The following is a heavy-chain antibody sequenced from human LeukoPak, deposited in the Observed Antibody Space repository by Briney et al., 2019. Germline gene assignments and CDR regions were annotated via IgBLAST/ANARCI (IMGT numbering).Heavy chain of an antibody. J-gene: IGHJ6*02. CDR2: IKQDGSEQ. Sequence: GGSLRLSCAASGFTFSAYWMSWVRQAPGKGLEWVANIKQDGSEQYYEDSVKGRFTISRDNAENSVYLQVNSLRAEDTAVYYCARGVRPYYYYGMDVWGQGTTVTVSS. CDR1: GFTFSAYW. V-gene: IGHV3-7*04. CDR3: ARGVRPYYYYGMDV.